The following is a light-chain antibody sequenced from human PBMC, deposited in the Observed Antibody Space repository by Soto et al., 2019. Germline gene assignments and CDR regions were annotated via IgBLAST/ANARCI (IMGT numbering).Light chain of an antibody. J-gene: IGLJ2*01. Sequence: QSALTQPASVSGSLGQSITISCTGTSSDVGGYNYVSWYQQHPGKAPKLMIYDVSNRSSGVSNRFSGSKSGNTASLTISGLQAEDEADYYCCSYVGSNTLVFGGGTKVTVL. CDR2: DVS. V-gene: IGLV2-14*03. CDR1: SSDVGGYNY. CDR3: CSYVGSNTLV.